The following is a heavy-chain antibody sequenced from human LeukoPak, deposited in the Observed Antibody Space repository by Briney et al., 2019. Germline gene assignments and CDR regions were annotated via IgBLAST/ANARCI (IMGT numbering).Heavy chain of an antibody. Sequence: SVKVSCKASGGTFGSYAISWVRQAPGQGLEWMGGIIPIFGTANYAQKFQGRVTITADESTSTAYMELSSLRSEDTAVYYCAVGEQLLLGDAFDIWGQGTMVTVSS. J-gene: IGHJ3*02. CDR3: AVGEQLLLGDAFDI. V-gene: IGHV1-69*01. CDR2: IIPIFGTA. D-gene: IGHD2-15*01. CDR1: GGTFGSYA.